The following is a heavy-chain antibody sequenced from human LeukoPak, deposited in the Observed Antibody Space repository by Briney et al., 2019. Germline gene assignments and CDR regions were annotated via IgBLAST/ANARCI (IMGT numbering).Heavy chain of an antibody. CDR3: ARGKWELSFDY. CDR2: ISYDGSNK. Sequence: GGSLRLSCAASGFTFSSYAMHWVRQAPGKGLEWVAVISYDGSNKYYADSVKGRFTISRDNSKNTLYLQMNSLRAEDTAVYYCARGKWELSFDYWGQGTLVTVSS. J-gene: IGHJ4*02. V-gene: IGHV3-30-3*01. D-gene: IGHD1-26*01. CDR1: GFTFSSYA.